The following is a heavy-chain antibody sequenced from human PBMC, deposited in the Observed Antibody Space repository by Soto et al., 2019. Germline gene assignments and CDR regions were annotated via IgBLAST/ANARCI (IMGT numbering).Heavy chain of an antibody. CDR2: INHSGST. CDR1: GGSFSGYY. V-gene: IGHV4-34*01. CDR3: ARDLVVAATQVGWFDP. Sequence: QVQLQQWGAGLLKPSETLSLTCAVYGGSFSGYYWSWIRQPPGKGLEWIGEINHSGSTNYNPSLKNRVTISVDTSKNQFSLKLSSVTAADTAVYYCARDLVVAATQVGWFDPWGQGTLVTVSS. J-gene: IGHJ5*02. D-gene: IGHD2-15*01.